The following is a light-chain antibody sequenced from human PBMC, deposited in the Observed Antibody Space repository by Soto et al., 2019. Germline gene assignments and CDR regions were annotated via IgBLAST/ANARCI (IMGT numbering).Light chain of an antibody. J-gene: IGLJ3*02. CDR3: QSYDSSLSGWL. Sequence: QSAVTQPPSVSGAPGQRVTISCTGSSSNIGAGYNVHWYQQVPGTAPKLLIYGDSNRPSGVPDRFSGSKSGTSASLAITGLQAEDEADYYCQSYDSSLSGWLFGGGTKLTVL. CDR2: GDS. V-gene: IGLV1-40*01. CDR1: SSNIGAGYN.